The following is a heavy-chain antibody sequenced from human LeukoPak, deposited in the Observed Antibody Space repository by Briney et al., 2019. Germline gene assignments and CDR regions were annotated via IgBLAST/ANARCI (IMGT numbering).Heavy chain of an antibody. CDR1: RYFFINYW. J-gene: IGHJ4*02. CDR2: IYPGDSDT. D-gene: IGHD2-15*01. Sequence: GESLKISCKASRYFFINYWIGWVRQMPGKGLEWMGLIYPGDSDTRYSPSFQGQVTISADKSISTAYLQWSSLKASDTAMYYCARHIRPGRCSGGSCYRPFDYWGQGTLVTVSS. CDR3: ARHIRPGRCSGGSCYRPFDY. V-gene: IGHV5-51*01.